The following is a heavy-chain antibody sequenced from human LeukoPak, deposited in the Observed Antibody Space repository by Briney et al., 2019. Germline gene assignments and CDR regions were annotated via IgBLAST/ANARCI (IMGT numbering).Heavy chain of an antibody. V-gene: IGHV4-34*01. CDR1: GGSFSGYY. CDR3: ARGRLYYDFWSGYPYYYGMDV. Sequence: SETLSLTCAVYGGSFSGYYWSWIRQPPGKELEWIGEINHSGSTNYNPSLKSRVTISVDTSKNQFSLKLSSVTAADTAVYYCARGRLYYDFWSGYPYYYGMDVWGQGTTVTVSS. D-gene: IGHD3-3*01. CDR2: INHSGST. J-gene: IGHJ6*02.